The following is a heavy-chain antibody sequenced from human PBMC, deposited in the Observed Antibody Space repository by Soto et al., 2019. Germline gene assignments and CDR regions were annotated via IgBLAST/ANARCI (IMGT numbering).Heavy chain of an antibody. D-gene: IGHD1-26*01. J-gene: IGHJ4*02. CDR2: VSGSGGST. Sequence: GGSLRLSCAASGFTFSNFAMNWVRQAPGKGLEWVSAVSGSGGSTYYADSVKGRFTISRDNSKNTLYVQMNSLRAEDTAVYYCAKSRWELLLYFDYWGQGTLVTAPQ. V-gene: IGHV3-23*01. CDR3: AKSRWELLLYFDY. CDR1: GFTFSNFA.